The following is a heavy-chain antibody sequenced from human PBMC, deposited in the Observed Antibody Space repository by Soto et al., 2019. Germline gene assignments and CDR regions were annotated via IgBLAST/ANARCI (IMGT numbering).Heavy chain of an antibody. V-gene: IGHV1-3*01. D-gene: IGHD7-27*01. CDR2: INAGNGNT. CDR1: GYTFTTYS. CDR3: ARDGVHWGDY. J-gene: IGHJ4*02. Sequence: GASVKVSCKASGYTFTTYSIYWVRKDPGQRLEYMGWINAGNGNTKCSQNLQGRVTITRDTFASTAYMELSSLRFEDTAVYYCARDGVHWGDYWGQGTLVTVSS.